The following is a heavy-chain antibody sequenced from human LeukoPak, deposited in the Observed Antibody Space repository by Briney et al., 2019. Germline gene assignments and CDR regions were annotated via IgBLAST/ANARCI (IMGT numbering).Heavy chain of an antibody. CDR2: INGGESST. V-gene: IGHV3-74*01. D-gene: IGHD3-10*01. J-gene: IGHJ4*02. CDR1: GFTFSDYW. CDR3: ARGRGVTGDY. Sequence: QPGGSLRLSCAASGFTFSDYWMHWVRQVPGKGLVWVSRINGGESSTSYADSVKGRFTISRDNAKNTLYLQMNSLRAEDTAVYYCARGRGVTGDYWGRGALVTVSS.